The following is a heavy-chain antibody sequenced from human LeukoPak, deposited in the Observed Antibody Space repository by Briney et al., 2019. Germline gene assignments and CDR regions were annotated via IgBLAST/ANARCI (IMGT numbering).Heavy chain of an antibody. CDR3: ARGGSDTAMAHDY. CDR1: GFTFSNHW. V-gene: IGHV3-74*01. J-gene: IGHJ4*02. D-gene: IGHD5-18*01. Sequence: GGSLRLSCAASGFTFSNHWMHWVRQAPGKGLMWVSRINRDGSRTDYADSVKGRYTISRDDAKNTLYLQVNSLRAEDTAVYFCARGGSDTAMAHDYWGQGTLVTVSS. CDR2: INRDGSRT.